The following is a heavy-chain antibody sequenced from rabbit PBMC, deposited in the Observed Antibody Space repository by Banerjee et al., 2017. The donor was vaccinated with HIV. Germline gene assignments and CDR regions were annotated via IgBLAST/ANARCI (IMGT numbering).Heavy chain of an antibody. CDR1: GLDFSSSYW. CDR2: IYAGSSGST. D-gene: IGHD8-1*01. CDR3: ARADYAGSGYGTYFNL. V-gene: IGHV1S45*01. Sequence: EEYGGDLVQPEGSLTLTCKASGLDFSSSYWICWVRQAPGKGLEWIACIYAGSSGSTYYASWAKGRFTISKTSSTTVTLQMTSLTAADTATYFCARADYAGSGYGTYFNLWGPGTLVTVS. J-gene: IGHJ4*01.